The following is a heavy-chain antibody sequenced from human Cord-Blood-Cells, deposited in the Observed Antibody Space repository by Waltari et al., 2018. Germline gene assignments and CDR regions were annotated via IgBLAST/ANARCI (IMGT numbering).Heavy chain of an antibody. CDR3: AKHKGDYDAFDI. Sequence: QVQLVESGGGVVQPGRSLRLSCAASGFTFSSYGMHWVRQAPGKGLEWVAGISYDGSNKYYADSVKGRFTISRDNSKNTLYLQMNSLRAEDTAVYYCAKHKGDYDAFDIWGQGTMVTVSS. CDR1: GFTFSSYG. J-gene: IGHJ3*02. D-gene: IGHD4-17*01. V-gene: IGHV3-30*18. CDR2: ISYDGSNK.